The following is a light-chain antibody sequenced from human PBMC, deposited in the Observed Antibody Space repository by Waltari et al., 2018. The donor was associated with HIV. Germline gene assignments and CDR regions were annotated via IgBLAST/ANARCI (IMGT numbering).Light chain of an antibody. Sequence: DIVMTQSPDSLAVSLGERATIKCKSSRTILYTSNNQNYLAWYQQKPGQPPKLLIYWASTRQPGVPDRFSGSGSGTDFTLTINSLQAEDVAVYYCQQFSLSPPLTFGGGTKVEIK. CDR1: RTILYTSNNQNY. CDR2: WAS. V-gene: IGKV4-1*01. CDR3: QQFSLSPPLT. J-gene: IGKJ4*01.